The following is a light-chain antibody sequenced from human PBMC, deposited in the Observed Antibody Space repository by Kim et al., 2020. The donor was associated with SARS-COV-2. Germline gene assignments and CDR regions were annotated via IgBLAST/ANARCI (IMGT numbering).Light chain of an antibody. CDR2: GNS. J-gene: IGLJ1*01. CDR3: QSYDSSLSGYV. V-gene: IGLV1-40*01. CDR1: SSNIGAGYD. Sequence: VTTSCAGSSSNIGAGYDVHWYQQLPGTAPKLLIYGNSNRPSGVPDRFSGSKSGTSASLAITGLQAEDEADYYCQSYDSSLSGYVFGTGTKVTVL.